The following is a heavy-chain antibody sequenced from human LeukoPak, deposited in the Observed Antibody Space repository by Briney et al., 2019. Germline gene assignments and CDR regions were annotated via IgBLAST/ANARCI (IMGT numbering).Heavy chain of an antibody. CDR3: ARVLRGYSGYDYYFDY. CDR2: IYYSGST. CDR1: GGSVSSGSYY. J-gene: IGHJ4*02. V-gene: IGHV4-61*01. D-gene: IGHD5-12*01. Sequence: SETLSLTCTVSGGSVSSGSYYRSWIRQPPGKGLEWIGYIYYSGSTHYNPSLKSRVTISVDTSKYQFSLKLSSVTAADTAVYYCARVLRGYSGYDYYFDYWGQGTLVTVSS.